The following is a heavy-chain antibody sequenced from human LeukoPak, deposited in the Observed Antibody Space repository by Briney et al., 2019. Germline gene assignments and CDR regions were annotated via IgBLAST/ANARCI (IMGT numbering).Heavy chain of an antibody. V-gene: IGHV3-74*01. Sequence: GGSLRLSCAASGFTFSSYWMHWVRQAPGKGPVWVSRINSDGSSTSYADSVKGRFTISRDNAKNTLYLQMNSLRAEDTAVYYCARDQGLRFLEWLSIDYYYGMDVWGQGTTVTVSS. CDR2: INSDGSST. CDR1: GFTFSSYW. D-gene: IGHD3-3*01. J-gene: IGHJ6*02. CDR3: ARDQGLRFLEWLSIDYYYGMDV.